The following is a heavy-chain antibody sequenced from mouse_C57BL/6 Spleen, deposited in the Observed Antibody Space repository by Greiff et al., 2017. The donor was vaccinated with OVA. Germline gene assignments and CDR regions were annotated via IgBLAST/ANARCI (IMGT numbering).Heavy chain of an antibody. J-gene: IGHJ1*03. CDR3: ARDYGSSYGYFDV. V-gene: IGHV1-76*01. CDR2: IYPGSGNT. Sequence: VQLQQSGAELVRPGASVKLSCKASGYTFTDYYINWVKQRPGQGLEWIARIYPGSGNTYYNEKFKGKATLTAEKSSSTAYMQLSSLTSEDSAVYFCARDYGSSYGYFDVWGTGTTVTVSS. CDR1: GYTFTDYY. D-gene: IGHD1-1*01.